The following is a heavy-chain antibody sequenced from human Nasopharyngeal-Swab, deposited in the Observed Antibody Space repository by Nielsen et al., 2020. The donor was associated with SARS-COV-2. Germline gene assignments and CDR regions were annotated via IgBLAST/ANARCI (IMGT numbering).Heavy chain of an antibody. CDR1: GVSFSGYH. J-gene: IGHJ6*03. V-gene: IGHV4-34*01. CDR3: ARVNNGGWIVPASYSFFIDV. Sequence: SQTLSLTCSLNGVSFSGYHWGWIRQSPGKRLEWIGDINRSGNTNYNPALKSRVIMSVATSMDEFSLKLTCVTAADTAIYFCARVNNGGWIVPASYSFFIDVWGKGTSVAVS. CDR2: INRSGNT. D-gene: IGHD2-2*01.